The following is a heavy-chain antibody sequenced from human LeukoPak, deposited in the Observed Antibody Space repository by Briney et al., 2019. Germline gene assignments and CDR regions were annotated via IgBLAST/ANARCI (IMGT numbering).Heavy chain of an antibody. D-gene: IGHD3-22*01. J-gene: IGHJ3*01. V-gene: IGHV1-69*13. Sequence: SVKVSCKASGYTFTSYGISWVRQAPGQGLEWMGGIIPVFETPIYAPKFQGRVTISADASTSGVFLELSRLRSDDTAVYFCARDQTDYYDPSGYSGAFDLWGQGTVITVSS. CDR2: IIPVFETP. CDR1: GYTFTSYG. CDR3: ARDQTDYYDPSGYSGAFDL.